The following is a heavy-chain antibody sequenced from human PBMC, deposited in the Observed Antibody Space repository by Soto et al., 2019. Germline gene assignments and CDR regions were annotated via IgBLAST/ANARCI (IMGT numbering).Heavy chain of an antibody. Sequence: GGSLRLSCAASGFTFSNALMNWVRQAPGKGLEWVGRIKSKTDGGTTDYAAPVKGRFTISRDDSKNTLYLQMNSLKTEDTGLYYCTTYPRGITILAVVFAWAQGTLVTVSS. CDR1: GFTFSNAL. J-gene: IGHJ5*02. CDR2: IKSKTDGGTT. V-gene: IGHV3-15*07. CDR3: TTYPRGITILAVVFA. D-gene: IGHD3-3*01.